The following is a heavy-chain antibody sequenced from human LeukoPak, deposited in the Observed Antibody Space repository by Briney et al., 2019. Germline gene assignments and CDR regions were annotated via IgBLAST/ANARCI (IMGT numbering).Heavy chain of an antibody. V-gene: IGHV1-2*06. D-gene: IGHD6-19*01. Sequence: XCKASGYTFTGYYMXWVRQAPGQGVEWMGRINPNSGGTNYAQKFKGRVTMNRDTSISRAYMELSRVRSDDTAVYYCARGGIAVAVWFDLWGQGTLVTVSS. J-gene: IGHJ5*02. CDR3: ARGGIAVAVWFDL. CDR2: INPNSGGT. CDR1: GYTFTGYY.